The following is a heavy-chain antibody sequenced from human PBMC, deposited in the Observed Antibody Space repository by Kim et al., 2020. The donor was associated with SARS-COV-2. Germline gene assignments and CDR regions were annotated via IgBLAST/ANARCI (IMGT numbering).Heavy chain of an antibody. CDR3: ASGLGSSRAY. J-gene: IGHJ4*02. CDR2: ISYDGSNK. V-gene: IGHV3-30-3*01. D-gene: IGHD6-13*01. Sequence: GGSLRLSCAASGFTFSSYAMHWVRQAPGKGLEWVAVISYDGSNKYYADSVKGRFTISRDNSKNTLYLQMNSLRAEDTAVYYCASGLGSSRAYWGQGTLVTVSS. CDR1: GFTFSSYA.